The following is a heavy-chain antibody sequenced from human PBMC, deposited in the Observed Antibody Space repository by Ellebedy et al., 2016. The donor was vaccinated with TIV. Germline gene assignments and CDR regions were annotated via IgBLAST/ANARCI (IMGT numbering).Heavy chain of an antibody. V-gene: IGHV4-59*01. J-gene: IGHJ4*02. CDR3: ARYPGVAAHYFDY. Sequence: MPSETLPLTCTVSGGSISSYYWSWIRQPPGKGLEWIGYIYYSGSTNYNPSLKSRVTISVDTSKNQFSLKLSSVTAADTAVYYCARYPGVAAHYFDYWGQGTLVTVSS. CDR2: IYYSGST. D-gene: IGHD6-19*01. CDR1: GGSISSYY.